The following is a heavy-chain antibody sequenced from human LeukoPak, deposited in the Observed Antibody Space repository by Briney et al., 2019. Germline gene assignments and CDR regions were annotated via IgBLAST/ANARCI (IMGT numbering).Heavy chain of an antibody. V-gene: IGHV1-2*02. CDR1: GYTFTGYY. CDR3: ARSRDDYTGSFDY. Sequence: ASVKVSCKASGYTFTGYYMHWVRQAPGQGLEWMGWINPNSGGTNYAQKFQGRVTMTRDTSISTAYMELSRLRSDDTAVYYCARSRDDYTGSFDYWGQGTLVTVSS. D-gene: IGHD5-24*01. J-gene: IGHJ4*02. CDR2: INPNSGGT.